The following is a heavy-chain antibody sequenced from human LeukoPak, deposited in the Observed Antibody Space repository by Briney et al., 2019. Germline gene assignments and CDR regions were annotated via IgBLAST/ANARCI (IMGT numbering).Heavy chain of an antibody. CDR1: AFNLSRFA. CDR3: AKVRARYSYYFYVMDV. D-gene: IGHD5-18*01. V-gene: IGHV3-23*01. CDR2: LSGSGRDT. Sequence: GGSLRLSCTGSAFNLSRFAMTWVRQAPGKGLEWVSSLSGSGRDTYYADSVKGRFTISRDSSKSTLFLRMNSLRVEDTAVYKCAKVRARYSYYFYVMDVWAEGTRVTVSS. J-gene: IGHJ6*04.